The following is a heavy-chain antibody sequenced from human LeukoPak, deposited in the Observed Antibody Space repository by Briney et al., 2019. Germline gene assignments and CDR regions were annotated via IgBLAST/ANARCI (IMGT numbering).Heavy chain of an antibody. CDR1: GYTFTSYG. CDR3: ARDGRPDDYGDYSLGY. CDR2: ISAYNGNT. J-gene: IGHJ4*02. D-gene: IGHD4-17*01. V-gene: IGHV1-18*01. Sequence: ASVKVSCKASGYTFTSYGISWVRQAPGQGLEWMGWISAYNGNTNYAQKLQGRVTMTTDTSTSTAYMELGSLRSDDTAVYYCARDGRPDDYGDYSLGYWGQGTLVTVSS.